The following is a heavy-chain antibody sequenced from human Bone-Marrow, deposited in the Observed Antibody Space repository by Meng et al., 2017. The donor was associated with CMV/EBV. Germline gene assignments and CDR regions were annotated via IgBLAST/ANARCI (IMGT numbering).Heavy chain of an antibody. Sequence: FKASGGTFSSYAISCVRQAPGQGLELMGGIIPIFGTANYAQKFQGRVTITTDESTSTAYMELSSLRSEDTAVYYCASSPSSGWYPVNWGQGTLVTVSS. V-gene: IGHV1-69*05. CDR3: ASSPSSGWYPVN. CDR1: GGTFSSYA. CDR2: IIPIFGTA. D-gene: IGHD6-19*01. J-gene: IGHJ4*02.